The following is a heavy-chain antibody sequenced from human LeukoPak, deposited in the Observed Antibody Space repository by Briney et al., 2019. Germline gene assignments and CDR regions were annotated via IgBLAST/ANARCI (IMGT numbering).Heavy chain of an antibody. V-gene: IGHV1-2*02. D-gene: IGHD1-26*01. Sequence: ASVKVSCKASGYIFTGYYLHWVRQAPGQGLEWMGWINPNSGDTTYAHNFQDRVTMSRDTSISSAYMELSRLRSDDTAVYYCARETKWELQFFAMDVWGQGTTVTVSS. CDR3: ARETKWELQFFAMDV. J-gene: IGHJ6*02. CDR1: GYIFTGYY. CDR2: INPNSGDT.